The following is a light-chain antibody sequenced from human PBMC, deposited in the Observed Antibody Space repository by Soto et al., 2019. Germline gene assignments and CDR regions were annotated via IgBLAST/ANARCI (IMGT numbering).Light chain of an antibody. CDR2: SNN. CDR1: SSNIGSNT. J-gene: IGLJ2*01. Sequence: QLVLTQPPSASETPGQRVTISCSGSSSNIGSNTVNWYRQLPGTAPKLLIYSNNQRPSGVPDRFSGSKSGTSASLAISGLQSEDEADYYCAAWDDSLNGVLFGGGTKLTVL. V-gene: IGLV1-44*01. CDR3: AAWDDSLNGVL.